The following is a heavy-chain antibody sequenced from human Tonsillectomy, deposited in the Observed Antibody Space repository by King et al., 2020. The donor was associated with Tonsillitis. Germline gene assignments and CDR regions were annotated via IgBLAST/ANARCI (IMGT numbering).Heavy chain of an antibody. CDR1: GFTVSNNY. J-gene: IGHJ6*02. D-gene: IGHD1-26*01. CDR3: ASGAAYYYYGMDV. Sequence: DVQLVESGGGLVQPGGSLRLSCAASGFTVSNNYMSWVRQAPGKGLEWVSVIYNGGSTYYADSVKGRFTVSRNNSKNTLYLQMNSLRAEDTAVYYCASGAAYYYYGMDVWGQGTTVTVSS. V-gene: IGHV3-53*04. CDR2: IYNGGST.